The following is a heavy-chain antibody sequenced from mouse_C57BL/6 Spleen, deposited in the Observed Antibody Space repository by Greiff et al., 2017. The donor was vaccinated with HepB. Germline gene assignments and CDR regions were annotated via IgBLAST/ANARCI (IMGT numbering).Heavy chain of an antibody. CDR3: ARETENGYDAYFDY. CDR2: ISDGGSYT. V-gene: IGHV5-4*01. D-gene: IGHD2-2*01. Sequence: EVMLVESGGGLVKPGGSLKLSCAASGFTFSSYAMSWVRQTPEKRLEWVATISDGGSYTYYPDNVKGRFTISRDNAKNNLYLQMSHLKSEDTAMYYCARETENGYDAYFDYWGQGTTLTVSS. J-gene: IGHJ2*01. CDR1: GFTFSSYA.